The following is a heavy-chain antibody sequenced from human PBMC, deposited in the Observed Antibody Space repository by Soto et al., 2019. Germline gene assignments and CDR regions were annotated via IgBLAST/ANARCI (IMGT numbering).Heavy chain of an antibody. D-gene: IGHD1-26*01. CDR2: IYYSGST. CDR3: ARVMVGATYDAFDI. V-gene: IGHV4-59*01. J-gene: IGHJ3*02. Sequence: PSETLSLTCTVSGGSISSYYWSWIRQPPGKGLEWIGYIYYSGSTNYNPSLKSRVTISVDTSKNQFSLKLSSVTAADTAVYYCARVMVGATYDAFDIWGQGTTVTVSS. CDR1: GGSISSYY.